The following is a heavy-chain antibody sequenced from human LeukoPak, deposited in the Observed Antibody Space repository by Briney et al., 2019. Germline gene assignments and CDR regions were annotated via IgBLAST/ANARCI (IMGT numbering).Heavy chain of an antibody. V-gene: IGHV4-59*01. CDR1: GGSISSYY. CDR3: ARGPPNCSSTSCYYYYMDV. CDR2: IYYSGRT. D-gene: IGHD2-2*01. Sequence: SGTLSLTCTVSGGSISSYYWSWIRQPPGKGLEGIGYIYYSGRTNYNPSLKSRVTISVDTSKNQFSLKLSSVTAADTAEYYCARGPPNCSSTSCYYYYMDVWGKGTTVTVSS. J-gene: IGHJ6*03.